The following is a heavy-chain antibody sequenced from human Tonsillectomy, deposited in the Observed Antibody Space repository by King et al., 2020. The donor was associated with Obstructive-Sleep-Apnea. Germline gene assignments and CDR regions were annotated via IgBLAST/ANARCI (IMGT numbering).Heavy chain of an antibody. CDR2: IYYSGST. CDR1: GGSISSSSYY. Sequence: QLQESGPGLVKPSETLSLTCTVSGGSISSSSYYWGWIRQPPGKGLEWIGSIYYSGSTYYNPSLKSRVTISVDTSKNQFSLKLSSVTAADTAVYYCARLRELLYNWFDPWGQGTLVTVSS. J-gene: IGHJ5*02. CDR3: ARLRELLYNWFDP. D-gene: IGHD1-26*01. V-gene: IGHV4-39*07.